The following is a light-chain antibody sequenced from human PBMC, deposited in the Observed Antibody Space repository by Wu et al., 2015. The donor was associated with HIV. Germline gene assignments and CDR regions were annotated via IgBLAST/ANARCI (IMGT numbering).Light chain of an antibody. CDR1: QSVGHY. CDR3: QQYGSSPIT. Sequence: IVLTQSPATLSLSPGERATLSCRASQSVGHYLAWYQQKPGQTPRLLIYGASSRTAGVPDRFSGSGYGTDFTLTISRLEPEDFAVYYCQQYGSSPITFGQGTRLEIK. CDR2: GAS. J-gene: IGKJ5*01. V-gene: IGKV3-20*01.